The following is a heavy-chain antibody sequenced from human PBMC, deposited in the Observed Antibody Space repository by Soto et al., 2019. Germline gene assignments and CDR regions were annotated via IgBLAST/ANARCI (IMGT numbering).Heavy chain of an antibody. Sequence: GESLKISCKGFGNNFTSDWIGWVRQMPGKGLEWMGVIYPIYSDIRYSPSFQGQVTISADNSITTAYLQWSSLTASDTAMYYCARGYSTGLSLSPYYFDYWGQGTLVTVSS. CDR2: IYPIYSDI. CDR3: ARGYSTGLSLSPYYFDY. J-gene: IGHJ4*02. D-gene: IGHD2-2*01. CDR1: GNNFTSDW. V-gene: IGHV5-51*01.